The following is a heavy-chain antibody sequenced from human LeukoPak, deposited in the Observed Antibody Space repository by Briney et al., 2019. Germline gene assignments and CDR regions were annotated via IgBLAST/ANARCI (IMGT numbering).Heavy chain of an antibody. CDR2: ICGSGGST. CDR1: GFTFSSYA. Sequence: GGSLRLSCAASGFTFSSYAMNWVRRAPGKGLEWGSGICGSGGSTYSADSVKGRFTISRDNSKKTVYLQMNSLRAEDTAVYYCAKDRGLVGATPSNFDYWGQGTLVTVSS. CDR3: AKDRGLVGATPSNFDY. J-gene: IGHJ4*02. V-gene: IGHV3-23*01. D-gene: IGHD1-26*01.